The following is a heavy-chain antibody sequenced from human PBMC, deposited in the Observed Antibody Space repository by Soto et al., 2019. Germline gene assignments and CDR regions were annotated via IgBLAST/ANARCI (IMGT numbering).Heavy chain of an antibody. Sequence: GGSLRLSCAASGFTFSSYAMSWVRQAPGKGLEWVSAISGSGGSTYYADSVKGRLTISRDNSKNTLYLQMNSLRAEDTAVYYCAKIQGLSITMIVVVMGLDAFDIWGQGTMVTVSS. D-gene: IGHD3-22*01. CDR3: AKIQGLSITMIVVVMGLDAFDI. CDR1: GFTFSSYA. CDR2: ISGSGGST. J-gene: IGHJ3*02. V-gene: IGHV3-23*01.